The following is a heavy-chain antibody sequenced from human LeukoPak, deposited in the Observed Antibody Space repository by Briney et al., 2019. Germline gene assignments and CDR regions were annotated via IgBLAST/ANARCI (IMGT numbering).Heavy chain of an antibody. Sequence: SETLSLTCAVYGGSFSGYYWSWIRQPPGKGLEWIGEINHSGSTNYNPSLKSRVTISVDTSKNQFSLKLSSVTAADTAVYYCAKDGRWFGQLLGQWGQGTLVTVSS. CDR2: INHSGST. J-gene: IGHJ4*02. D-gene: IGHD3-10*01. CDR3: AKDGRWFGQLLGQ. CDR1: GGSFSGYY. V-gene: IGHV4-34*01.